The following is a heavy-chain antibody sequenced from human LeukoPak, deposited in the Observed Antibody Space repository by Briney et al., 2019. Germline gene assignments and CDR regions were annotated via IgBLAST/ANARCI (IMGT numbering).Heavy chain of an antibody. J-gene: IGHJ3*02. CDR3: AKVRHHTSKDIVVVPAADAFDI. V-gene: IGHV3-11*05. D-gene: IGHD2-2*01. Sequence: SVKGRFTISRDNAKSSLYLQMNSLRAEDTAVYYCAKVRHHTSKDIVVVPAADAFDIWGQGTMVTVSS.